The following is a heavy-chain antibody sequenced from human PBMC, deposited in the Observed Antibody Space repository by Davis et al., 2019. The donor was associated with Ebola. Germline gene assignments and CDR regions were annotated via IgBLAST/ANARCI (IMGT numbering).Heavy chain of an antibody. V-gene: IGHV3-48*03. J-gene: IGHJ4*02. CDR3: ARDPGSVTYYKEGFD. CDR2: ISGSGSTI. Sequence: GESLKISCAASGFTFSEYAMHWVRQAPGKGLEWVSYISGSGSTIYYADSVKGRFTISRDNAKNSLYLQMNSLRAEDTAIYYCARDPGSVTYYKEGFDWGQGTLVTVSS. D-gene: IGHD3-10*01. CDR1: GFTFSEYA.